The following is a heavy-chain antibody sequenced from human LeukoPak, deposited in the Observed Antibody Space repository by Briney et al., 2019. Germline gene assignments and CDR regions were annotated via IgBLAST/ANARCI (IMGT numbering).Heavy chain of an antibody. D-gene: IGHD5-18*01. CDR2: IRSKAYGGTT. CDR3: TRDGERPLWAPPSIQLWNPEDYYYYGMDV. Sequence: GGSLRLSCTASGFTFGDYAMSWFRQAPGKGLEWVGFIRSKAYGGTTEYAASVKGRFTISRDDSKSIAYLQMNSLKTEDTAVYYCTRDGERPLWAPPSIQLWNPEDYYYYGMDVWGQGTTVTVSS. J-gene: IGHJ6*02. CDR1: GFTFGDYA. V-gene: IGHV3-49*03.